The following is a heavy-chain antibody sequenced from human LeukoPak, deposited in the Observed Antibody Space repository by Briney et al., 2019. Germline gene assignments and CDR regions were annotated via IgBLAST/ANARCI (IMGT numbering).Heavy chain of an antibody. V-gene: IGHV3-23*03. Sequence: GGSLGLSCAASGFAFSGYAMNWVRQAPGKGLEWDSVIYSGGSTYYADSVKARFTISRDNSQNTVSLQLSNLRIEDTALYYCAKTSLSDPSGHYYYMDVWGKGTTVTVSS. D-gene: IGHD3-3*01. CDR3: AKTSLSDPSGHYYYMDV. J-gene: IGHJ6*03. CDR2: IYSGGST. CDR1: GFAFSGYA.